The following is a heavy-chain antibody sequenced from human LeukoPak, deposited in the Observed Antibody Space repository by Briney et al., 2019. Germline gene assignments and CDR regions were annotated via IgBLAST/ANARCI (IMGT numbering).Heavy chain of an antibody. CDR1: GGSISSGGYY. J-gene: IGHJ4*02. D-gene: IGHD7-27*01. CDR3: ARAADNWGSRVYYFDY. V-gene: IGHV4-30-2*01. Sequence: SQTLSLTCTVSGGSISSGGYYWSWIRQPPGKGLEWIGEINHSGSTNYNPSLKSRVTISVDTSKNQFSLKLSSVTAADTAVYYCARAADNWGSRVYYFDYWGQGTLVTVSS. CDR2: INHSGST.